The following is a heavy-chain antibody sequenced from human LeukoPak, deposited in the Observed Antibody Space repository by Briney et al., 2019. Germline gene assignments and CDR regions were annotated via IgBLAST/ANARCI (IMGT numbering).Heavy chain of an antibody. J-gene: IGHJ4*02. CDR3: ARDRAVAGSTQSYGYIVGAT. Sequence: ELKKPGASVKVSCKASGYTFTSYAMNWVRQAPGQGLEWMGWINTNTGNPTYAQGFTGRFVFSLDTSVSTAYLQISSLKAEDTAVYYCARDRAVAGSTQSYGYIVGATWGQGTLVTVSS. V-gene: IGHV7-4-1*02. D-gene: IGHD1-26*01. CDR2: INTNTGNP. CDR1: GYTFTSYA.